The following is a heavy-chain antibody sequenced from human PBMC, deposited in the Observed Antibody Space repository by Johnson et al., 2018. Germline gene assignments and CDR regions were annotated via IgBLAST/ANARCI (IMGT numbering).Heavy chain of an antibody. CDR3: NKDPIHPITMIVVGDDY. J-gene: IGHJ4*02. D-gene: IGHD3-22*01. V-gene: IGHV3-15*01. Sequence: VRLVESGGGLVEPGGSLRLSCAVSGFTFSNAWMSWVRQAPGKGLEWVGRIKSKTDGGTTDYAAPVKVRFTIARDDSKNTLYLQMNSLKTEDTAVYYCNKDPIHPITMIVVGDDYWGQGTLVTVSS. CDR1: GFTFSNAW. CDR2: IKSKTDGGTT.